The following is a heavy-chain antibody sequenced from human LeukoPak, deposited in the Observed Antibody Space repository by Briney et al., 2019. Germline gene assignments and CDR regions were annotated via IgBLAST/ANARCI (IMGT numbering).Heavy chain of an antibody. Sequence: GGSLRLSCAASGFTFSSYEMNWVRQAPGKGLEWVAFISHHGSNKYYADSVKGRFTISRDNSKNTLYLQMNSLRAEDTAVYYCAKALRGDYSSSWYYWGQGTLVTVSS. CDR1: GFTFSSYE. V-gene: IGHV3-30*18. CDR2: ISHHGSNK. J-gene: IGHJ4*02. CDR3: AKALRGDYSSSWYY. D-gene: IGHD6-13*01.